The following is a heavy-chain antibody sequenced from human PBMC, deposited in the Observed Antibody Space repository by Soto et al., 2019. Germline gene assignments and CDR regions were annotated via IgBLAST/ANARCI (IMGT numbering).Heavy chain of an antibody. CDR3: AGQWELPNFDY. J-gene: IGHJ4*02. Sequence: SETLSLTCTVSGGSISSSSYYWGWIRQPPGKGLEWIGSIYYSGSTYYSPSLKSRVTISVDTSKNQFSLKLSSVTAADTAVYYCAGQWELPNFDYWGQGTLVTVSS. CDR2: IYYSGST. V-gene: IGHV4-39*01. D-gene: IGHD1-26*01. CDR1: GGSISSSSYY.